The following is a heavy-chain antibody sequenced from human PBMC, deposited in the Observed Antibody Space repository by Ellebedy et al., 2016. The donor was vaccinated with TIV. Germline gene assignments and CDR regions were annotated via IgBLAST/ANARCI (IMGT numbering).Heavy chain of an antibody. CDR1: GFTFSTSV. D-gene: IGHD4-17*01. V-gene: IGHV3-23*01. CDR2: ISGSGGST. Sequence: GESLKISCETSGFTFSTSVMNWVRQAPGKGLEWVSSISGSGGSTYYADSVKGRFTISRDNPKNTVYLQMNSLGAEDTAVYYCAKPWTTVTNYWGQGTLVTVSS. J-gene: IGHJ4*02. CDR3: AKPWTTVTNY.